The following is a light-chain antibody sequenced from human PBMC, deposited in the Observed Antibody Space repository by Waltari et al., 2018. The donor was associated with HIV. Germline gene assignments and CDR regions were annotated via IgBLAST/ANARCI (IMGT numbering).Light chain of an antibody. CDR2: EVN. CDR3: CSYTTTSPVV. V-gene: IGLV2-23*02. CDR1: SSDVGSYNL. Sequence: QSALTQPASVSGSPGQSITISCTGTSSDVGSYNLVSWYQQHPGEGPKLMIYEVNRRPSGVSHRFSGSKSGNTASLTISGLQAEDEADYYCCSYTTTSPVVFGGGTTLTVL. J-gene: IGLJ2*01.